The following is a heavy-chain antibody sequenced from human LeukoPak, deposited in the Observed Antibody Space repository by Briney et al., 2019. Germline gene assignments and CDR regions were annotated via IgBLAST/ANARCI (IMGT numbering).Heavy chain of an antibody. CDR1: GGSFSGYY. CDR3: ARDLGSSPSAYYYYYGMDV. CDR2: INHSGST. V-gene: IGHV4-34*01. D-gene: IGHD6-6*01. Sequence: SETLSLTCAVYGGSFSGYYWSWIRQPPGKGLEWIGEINHSGSTNYNPSLKSRVTISVDTSKNQFSLKLSSVTAADTAVYYCARDLGSSPSAYYYYYGMDVWGQGTTVTVSS. J-gene: IGHJ6*02.